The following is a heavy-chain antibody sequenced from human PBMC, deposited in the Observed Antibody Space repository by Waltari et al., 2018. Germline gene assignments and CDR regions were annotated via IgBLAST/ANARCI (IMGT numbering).Heavy chain of an antibody. J-gene: IGHJ4*02. CDR3: ARGGDSSWPR. D-gene: IGHD3-22*01. Sequence: VESGGGGIRPGGSWRLSCEGSGFTLGDYGLSWVRQGPGKGLEWIAGINWKGDKVAYGDAVRGRFIISRDNAKNLLYLQMNTVGLDDTALYYCARGGDSSWPRWGQGTLVTVSA. CDR2: INWKGDKV. CDR1: GFTLGDYG. V-gene: IGHV3-20*04.